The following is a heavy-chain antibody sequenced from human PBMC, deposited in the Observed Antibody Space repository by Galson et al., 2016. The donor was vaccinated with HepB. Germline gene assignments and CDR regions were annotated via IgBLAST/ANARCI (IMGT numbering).Heavy chain of an antibody. Sequence: SLRLSCAASGFTFNYAWMTWVRQAPGKGLEWVGRIKSNTEGGTTDYAAPVRGRFTISRDDSKNTLDLQMNSLKSVDTAVYYCTTEYSFRGQLVPGYWGQGTLVTVSS. V-gene: IGHV3-15*01. CDR3: TTEYSFRGQLVPGY. J-gene: IGHJ4*02. CDR1: GFTFNYAW. CDR2: IKSNTEGGTT. D-gene: IGHD6-6*01.